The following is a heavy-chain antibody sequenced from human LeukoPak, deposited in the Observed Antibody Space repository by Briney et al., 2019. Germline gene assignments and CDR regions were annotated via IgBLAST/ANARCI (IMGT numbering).Heavy chain of an antibody. CDR1: GGSISSYY. D-gene: IGHD6-13*01. CDR3: ARGGSSWYGYYYYYMDV. V-gene: IGHV4-4*07. Sequence: PSETLSLTCTVSGGSISSYYWGWIRQPAGKGLEWIGRIYTSGSTNYNPSLKSRVTMSVDTSKNQFSLKLSSVTAADTAVYYCARGGSSWYGYYYYYMDVWGKGTTVTVSS. CDR2: IYTSGST. J-gene: IGHJ6*03.